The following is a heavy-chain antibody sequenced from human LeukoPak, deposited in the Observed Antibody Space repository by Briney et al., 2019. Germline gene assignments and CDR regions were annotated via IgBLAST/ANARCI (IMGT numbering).Heavy chain of an antibody. CDR2: IQEDGNER. D-gene: IGHD2-15*01. CDR3: ARDARVVLDY. J-gene: IGHJ4*02. Sequence: GGSLRLSRAASGFTFSNYWMSWVRQAPGKGLEWVANIQEDGNERYYLDSVKGRFTISRHNPKNSLYLQMNSLRAEDTAVYYCARDARVVLDYWGQGTLVTVFS. V-gene: IGHV3-7*01. CDR1: GFTFSNYW.